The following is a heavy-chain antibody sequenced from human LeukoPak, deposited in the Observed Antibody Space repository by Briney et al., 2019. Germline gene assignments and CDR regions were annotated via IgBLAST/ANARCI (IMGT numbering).Heavy chain of an antibody. CDR1: GFTFSNYG. J-gene: IGHJ4*02. D-gene: IGHD2-21*02. V-gene: IGHV3-33*01. CDR3: ARDPGGGDFPFEY. Sequence: GGSLRLSCVASGFTFSNYGMHWVRQAPGKGLEWVAVIWYDGSNEYYADSVKGRFTISRDNAKNSLYLQMNSLRAEDTAVYYCARDPGGGDFPFEYWGQGTQVTVSS. CDR2: IWYDGSNE.